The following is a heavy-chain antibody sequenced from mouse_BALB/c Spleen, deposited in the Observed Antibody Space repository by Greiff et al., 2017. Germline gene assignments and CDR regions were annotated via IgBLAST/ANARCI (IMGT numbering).Heavy chain of an antibody. CDR1: GFSLTSYG. Sequence: VKLLESGPGLVQPSQCLSISCTASGFSLTSYGVHWVRQSPGKGLEWLGVIWRGGSTDYYAAFLSRLSSSKDNSKSQVFFKMNILQANDTAIYYGARIMGTNRVRDYAMDYWGQGTSVTVSS. CDR2: IWRGGST. CDR3: ARIMGTNRVRDYAMDY. D-gene: IGHD2-2*01. V-gene: IGHV2-2*02. J-gene: IGHJ4*01.